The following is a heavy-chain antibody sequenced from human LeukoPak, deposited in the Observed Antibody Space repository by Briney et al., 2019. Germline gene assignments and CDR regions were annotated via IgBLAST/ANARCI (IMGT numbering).Heavy chain of an antibody. CDR2: INHSGST. J-gene: IGHJ6*03. CDR1: GGSFSGYY. D-gene: IGHD1-14*01. CDR3: ATKANHYRLYYYYMDV. Sequence: SETLSLTCAVYGGSFSGYYWSWIRQPPGKGLEWIGEINHSGSTNYNPSLKSRVTISVDKSKNQFSLKLSSVTAADTAVYYCATKANHYRLYYYYMDVWGKGTTVTISS. V-gene: IGHV4-34*01.